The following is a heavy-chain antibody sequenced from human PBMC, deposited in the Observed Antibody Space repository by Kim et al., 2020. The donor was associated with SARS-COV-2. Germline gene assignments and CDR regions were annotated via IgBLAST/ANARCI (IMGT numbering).Heavy chain of an antibody. CDR3: ARYTHFDWSPDL. V-gene: IGHV1-18*01. D-gene: IGHD3-9*01. J-gene: IGHJ4*02. Sequence: NHAQKLQGRGTMTTDTSTSTAYMELRSLRSDDTAVYYCARYTHFDWSPDLWGQGTLVTVSS.